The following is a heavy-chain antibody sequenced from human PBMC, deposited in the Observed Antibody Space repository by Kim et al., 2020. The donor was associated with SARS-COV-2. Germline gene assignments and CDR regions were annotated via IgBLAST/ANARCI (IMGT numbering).Heavy chain of an antibody. CDR3: ASPTRGYSYGTFDY. J-gene: IGHJ4*02. D-gene: IGHD5-18*01. V-gene: IGHV1-69*02. Sequence: AQNFQGRATITADKSTSTAYMALSSLRTEDTAVYYCASPTRGYSYGTFDYWGQGTLVTVSS.